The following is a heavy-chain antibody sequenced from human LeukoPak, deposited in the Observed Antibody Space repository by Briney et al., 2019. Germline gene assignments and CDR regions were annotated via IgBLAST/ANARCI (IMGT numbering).Heavy chain of an antibody. J-gene: IGHJ6*03. CDR3: ARGRRLRGVTSRPIYYYYYMDV. V-gene: IGHV1-8*03. CDR2: VNPYNDKT. Sequence: ASVKLSCKASGYTFNTFDINWVRQAAGQGPEWMGWVNPYNDKTVYAPKFQDRVSISSNNSINTAYMEFSGLKSDDTAVYYCARGRRLRGVTSRPIYYYYYMDVWGGGTTVTVSS. CDR1: GYTFNTFD. D-gene: IGHD3-10*01.